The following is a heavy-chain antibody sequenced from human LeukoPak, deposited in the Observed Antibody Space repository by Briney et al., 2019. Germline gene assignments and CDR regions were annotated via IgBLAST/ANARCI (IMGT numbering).Heavy chain of an antibody. J-gene: IGHJ4*02. V-gene: IGHV4-4*07. D-gene: IGHD3-22*01. CDR1: GASISRYY. CDR2: IYIIGST. CDR3: ARDTYYYDRSGYYRQFDY. Sequence: SETLSLTCPLAGASISRYYWSWIRQPAGKGLEWIRRIYIIGSTTYNPSFKARFTLSVDTSKNQFSLKLSSVTPTDPAVIYGARDTYYYDRSGYYRQFDYWGQGTLVTVSS.